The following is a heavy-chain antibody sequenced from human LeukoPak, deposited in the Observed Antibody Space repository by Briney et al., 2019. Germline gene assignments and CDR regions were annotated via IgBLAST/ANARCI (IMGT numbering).Heavy chain of an antibody. CDR3: TRGRSSYYGYFDS. V-gene: IGHV3-74*01. J-gene: IGHJ4*02. CDR1: GFTFSSFA. CDR2: INGEGSST. Sequence: GGSLRLSCEASGFTFSSFAMHWVRQAPGKGLVWVSRINGEGSSTYLADSVKGRFTISRDNTKNTLYLQMNSLRVEDTAVYYCTRGRSSYYGYFDSWGQGTLVTVSS. D-gene: IGHD3-10*01.